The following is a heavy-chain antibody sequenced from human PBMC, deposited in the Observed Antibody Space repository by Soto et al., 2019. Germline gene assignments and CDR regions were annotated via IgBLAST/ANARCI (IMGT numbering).Heavy chain of an antibody. V-gene: IGHV3-15*01. CDR2: IKSKTDGGTA. CDR1: GLSLSNAW. Sequence: EVQLVESGGGLVKPGGSLRLSCAASGLSLSNAWMVWVRQAPGKGLEWVGRIKSKTDGGTADFAAPVKGRFTISRDDSRNTLFLQVNNVETEDTAVYYCATEMRHSNGWYGAFNIWGQGTMITVSS. J-gene: IGHJ3*02. D-gene: IGHD6-19*01. CDR3: ATEMRHSNGWYGAFNI.